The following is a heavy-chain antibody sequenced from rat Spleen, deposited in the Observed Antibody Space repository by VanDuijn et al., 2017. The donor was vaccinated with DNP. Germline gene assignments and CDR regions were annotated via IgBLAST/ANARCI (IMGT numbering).Heavy chain of an antibody. J-gene: IGHJ4*01. CDR3: VKHLDA. D-gene: IGHD2-5*01. V-gene: IGHV5-58*01. CDR1: GFTFSSYW. CDR2: ITPSGGNT. Sequence: EVQLVESGGGLVQPGRSLKLSCAASGFTFSSYWMYWIRQAPGKGLEWVASITPSGGNTYFPDSVKGRFTISRDNTENTVYLEMNSLRSEDTATYHCVKHLDAWGQGTSVTVSS.